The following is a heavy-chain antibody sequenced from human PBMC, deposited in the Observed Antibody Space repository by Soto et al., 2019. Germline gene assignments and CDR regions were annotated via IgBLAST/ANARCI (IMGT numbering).Heavy chain of an antibody. J-gene: IGHJ4*02. CDR3: ARDLEIPYIIAAHPYY. CDR2: ISSSGSTI. Sequence: QVQLVESGGGLVKPGGSLRLSCAASGFTFSDYYMSWIRQAPGKGLEWVSYISSSGSTIHYADSVKGRFTISRDNAKNSLYLQMNSLRAEDTAVYYCARDLEIPYIIAAHPYYWGQGTLVTVSS. V-gene: IGHV3-11*01. CDR1: GFTFSDYY. D-gene: IGHD6-25*01.